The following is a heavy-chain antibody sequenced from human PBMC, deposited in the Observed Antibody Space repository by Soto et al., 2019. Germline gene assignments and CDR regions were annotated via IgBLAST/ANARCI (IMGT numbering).Heavy chain of an antibody. J-gene: IGHJ4*02. V-gene: IGHV4-59*01. D-gene: IGHD6-13*01. Sequence: PSETLSLTCTVSSDSISSYYWSWIRQPPGKRLEWIGYISYSVSTDYNPSLKSRVTISGDTSKNQFSLKVSSVTAADTAVYYCARGTSWQLPFDYWGQGTPVTVSS. CDR3: ARGTSWQLPFDY. CDR1: SDSISSYY. CDR2: ISYSVST.